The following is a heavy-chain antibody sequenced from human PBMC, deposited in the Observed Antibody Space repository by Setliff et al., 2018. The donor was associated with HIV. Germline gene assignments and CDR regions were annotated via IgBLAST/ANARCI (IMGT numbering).Heavy chain of an antibody. Sequence: ASVKVSCKASGYTFTNYYIHWVRQAPGQGLEWMGIIDPSGGSPTYAQKFQGRITLTSDTSTSTVYMDLSSLRSEDTAVYYCARVHLTTNAVYGVVSNWFDPWGQGALVTAPQ. CDR2: IDPSGGSP. D-gene: IGHD3-3*01. V-gene: IGHV1-46*01. CDR3: ARVHLTTNAVYGVVSNWFDP. CDR1: GYTFTNYY. J-gene: IGHJ5*02.